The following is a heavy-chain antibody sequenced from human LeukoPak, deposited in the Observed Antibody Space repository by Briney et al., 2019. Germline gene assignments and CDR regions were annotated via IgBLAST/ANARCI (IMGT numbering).Heavy chain of an antibody. CDR3: ARDRAVAVGAFDI. CDR1: GYTFTSYD. D-gene: IGHD6-19*01. Sequence: ASVKVSCKASGYTFTSYDINWVRQATGQGLEWMGWMNPNSGNTGYAQKFQGRVTITRNTSISTAYMELSSLRSEDTAVYYCARDRAVAVGAFDIWGQGTMVTVSS. J-gene: IGHJ3*02. V-gene: IGHV1-8*03. CDR2: MNPNSGNT.